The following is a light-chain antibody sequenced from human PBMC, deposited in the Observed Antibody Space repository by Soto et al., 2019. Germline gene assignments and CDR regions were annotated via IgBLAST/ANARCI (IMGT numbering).Light chain of an antibody. V-gene: IGLV7-43*01. Sequence: QAVVTQEPSLTVSPGGTVTLTCASSTGAVTSGYYPNWFQQKPGQAPRALIYSTSNKLSWTPDRFSGSLLGGKAAMTLSGVQPEDEAEYYCLIYDGGARVFGEGTKLTAL. CDR3: LIYDGGARV. CDR2: STS. J-gene: IGLJ2*01. CDR1: TGAVTSGYY.